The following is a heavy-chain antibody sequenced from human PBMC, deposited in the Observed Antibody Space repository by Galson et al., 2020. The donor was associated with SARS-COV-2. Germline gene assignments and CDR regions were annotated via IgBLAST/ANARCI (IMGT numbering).Heavy chain of an antibody. CDR3: ARDRHYYDSSGPRGGDY. CDR1: GFTFSSYW. Sequence: GGSLRLSCAASGFTFSSYWMSWVRQAPGKGLEWVANIKQDGSEKYYVDSVKGRFTISRDNAKNSLYLQMNSLRAEDTAVYYCARDRHYYDSSGPRGGDYWGQGTLVTVSS. D-gene: IGHD3-22*01. J-gene: IGHJ4*02. V-gene: IGHV3-7*03. CDR2: IKQDGSEK.